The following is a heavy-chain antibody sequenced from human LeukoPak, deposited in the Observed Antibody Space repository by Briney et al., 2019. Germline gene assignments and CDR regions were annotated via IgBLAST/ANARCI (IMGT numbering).Heavy chain of an antibody. V-gene: IGHV4-39*07. CDR2: IYYSGST. J-gene: IGHJ4*02. Sequence: PSETLSLTCTVSGGSISSSSYYWGWIRKPPGKGLEWIGSIYYSGSTYYNPSLKSRVTISVDTSKNQFSLKLSSVTAADTAVYYCARGGVIAAAGIPFDYWGQGTLVTVSS. CDR1: GGSISSSSYY. D-gene: IGHD6-13*01. CDR3: ARGGVIAAAGIPFDY.